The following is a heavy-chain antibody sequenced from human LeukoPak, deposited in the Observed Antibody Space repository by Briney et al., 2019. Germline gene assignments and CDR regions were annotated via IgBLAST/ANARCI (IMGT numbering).Heavy chain of an antibody. CDR1: GFTFRSYG. J-gene: IGHJ4*02. V-gene: IGHV3-30*02. Sequence: GGSLRLSCVASGFTFRSYGMYWVRQAPGKGLEWVAFIWYDGSSKYYADSVKGRFTISRDNSKNTVCLQMNSLRGEDTAVYYCAKDYSYGFDYWGQGTLVTVSS. CDR3: AKDYSYGFDY. CDR2: IWYDGSSK. D-gene: IGHD5-18*01.